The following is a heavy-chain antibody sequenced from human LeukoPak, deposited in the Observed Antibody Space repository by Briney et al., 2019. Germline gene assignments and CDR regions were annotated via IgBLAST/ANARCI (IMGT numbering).Heavy chain of an antibody. D-gene: IGHD3-22*01. CDR3: AKDGSAEYYYDSSGYYDAFDI. J-gene: IGHJ3*02. Sequence: GGSLRLSCAASGFTFSSYAMSWVRQAPGKGLEWVSAISGSGGSTYYADSVKGRFTISRDNSKNTLYLQMNSLRAEDTAVYYCAKDGSAEYYYDSSGYYDAFDIWGQGTMVTVSS. V-gene: IGHV3-23*01. CDR2: ISGSGGST. CDR1: GFTFSSYA.